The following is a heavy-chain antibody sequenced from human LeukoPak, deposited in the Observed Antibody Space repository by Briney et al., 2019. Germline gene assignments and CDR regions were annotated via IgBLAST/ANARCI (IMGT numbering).Heavy chain of an antibody. D-gene: IGHD3-10*01. Sequence: PGRSLRLSCAASGFTFSSYAMHWVRQAPGKGLEWVAVISYDGSNKYYADSVKGRFTISRDNSKNTLYLQMNSLRAEDTAVYYCAKGPRASGSYSYFDYWGQGTLVTVSS. CDR1: GFTFSSYA. V-gene: IGHV3-30-3*01. CDR3: AKGPRASGSYSYFDY. CDR2: ISYDGSNK. J-gene: IGHJ4*02.